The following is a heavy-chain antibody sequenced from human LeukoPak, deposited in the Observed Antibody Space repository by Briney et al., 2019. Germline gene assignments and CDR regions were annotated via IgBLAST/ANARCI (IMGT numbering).Heavy chain of an antibody. J-gene: IGHJ5*02. CDR1: GFTFSSYA. V-gene: IGHV3-30*01. CDR2: ISYDGSNK. Sequence: PGGSLRLSCAASGFTFSSYAMHWVRQAPGKGLEWVAVISYDGSNKYYADSVKGRFTISRDNSKNTLYLQMNSLRAEDTAVYYCARYRGYCSSTSCHNWFDPWGQGTLVTVSS. CDR3: ARYRGYCSSTSCHNWFDP. D-gene: IGHD2-2*01.